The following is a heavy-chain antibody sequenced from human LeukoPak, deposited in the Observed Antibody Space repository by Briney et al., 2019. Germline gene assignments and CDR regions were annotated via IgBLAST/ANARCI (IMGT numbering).Heavy chain of an antibody. CDR2: ISSASNYI. CDR1: GFTFSDYS. D-gene: IGHD6-13*01. CDR3: ARGPYSDSWLEFDY. J-gene: IGHJ4*02. Sequence: GGSLTLSCAASGFTFSDYSMNWVRQAPGKGLEWVSCISSASNYIYYADSVKGRFTISRDNAKNSLYLAINSLRAEDTAVYYCARGPYSDSWLEFDYWGQGTLVTVSS. V-gene: IGHV3-21*01.